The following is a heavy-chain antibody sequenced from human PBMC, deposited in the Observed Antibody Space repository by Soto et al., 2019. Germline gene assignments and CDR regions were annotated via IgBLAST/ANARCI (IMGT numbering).Heavy chain of an antibody. CDR2: IRSKANSYAT. Sequence: GGSLRLSCEASGFTFSGSAMHWVRQASGKGLEWVGRIRSKANSYATAYAASVKGRFSISRDESKNTAYLQMNSLKTEDTAVYYCTSHSPDDMIRKWRQATQVTVSS. V-gene: IGHV3-73*01. D-gene: IGHD3-22*01. CDR1: GFTFSGSA. J-gene: IGHJ4*02. CDR3: TSHSPDDMIRK.